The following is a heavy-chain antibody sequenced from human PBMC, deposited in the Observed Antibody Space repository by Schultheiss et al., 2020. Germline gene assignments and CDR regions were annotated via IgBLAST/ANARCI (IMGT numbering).Heavy chain of an antibody. J-gene: IGHJ5*02. CDR3: ARSWFGEGGWFDP. Sequence: TLSLTGTFSGGSISSGGYYWSWIRQHPGKGLEWIGYIYYSGSTYYNPSLKSRVTISVDTSKNQFSLKLSSVTAADTAVYYCARSWFGEGGWFDPWGQGTLVTVSS. D-gene: IGHD3-10*01. CDR2: IYYSGST. V-gene: IGHV4-31*03. CDR1: GGSISSGGYY.